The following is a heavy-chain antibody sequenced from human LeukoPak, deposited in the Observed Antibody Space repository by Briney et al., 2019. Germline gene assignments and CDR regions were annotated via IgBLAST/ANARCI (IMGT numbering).Heavy chain of an antibody. D-gene: IGHD6-13*01. CDR2: IKQDGSRI. V-gene: IGHV3-7*01. Sequence: PGGSLRHSCAASGFTFSSYWMSWVRQAPGKGLEWVANIKQDGSRIHYVDSVKGRFTISRDNAKNSLYLQMNSLRAEDTAVYHCARDPGIAAAGTVGYFDFWGQGTLVTVSS. J-gene: IGHJ4*02. CDR1: GFTFSSYW. CDR3: ARDPGIAAAGTVGYFDF.